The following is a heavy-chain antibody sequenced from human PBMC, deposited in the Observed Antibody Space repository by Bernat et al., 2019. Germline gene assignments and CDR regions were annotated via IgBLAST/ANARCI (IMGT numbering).Heavy chain of an antibody. J-gene: IGHJ3*02. Sequence: QVQLVESGGGLVKPGGSLRLSCAASGFTFSDYYMSWIRQAPGKGLEWVSYISSSSSYTNYADPVKGRFTISRDNAKNSLYLQMNSMRAEDTAVYYCARSQPSYYYYCSGYLADAFDIWGQGTMVTVSS. CDR1: GFTFSDYY. CDR2: ISSSSSYT. D-gene: IGHD3-22*01. CDR3: ARSQPSYYYYCSGYLADAFDI. V-gene: IGHV3-11*06.